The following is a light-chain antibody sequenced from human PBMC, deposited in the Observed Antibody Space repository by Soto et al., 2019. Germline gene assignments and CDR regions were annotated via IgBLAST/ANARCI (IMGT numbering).Light chain of an antibody. V-gene: IGKV1-5*01. Sequence: DIQMSQSHSTLYASVGDRVTITCRASQSISSWLAWYQQKPGTAPKVLIYHASNLQSGVPSRFSGSGSGTEFTLTISSLQPEDFATYYCLQHNSYPPTFGQGTKVDI. CDR1: QSISSW. J-gene: IGKJ1*01. CDR2: HAS. CDR3: LQHNSYPPT.